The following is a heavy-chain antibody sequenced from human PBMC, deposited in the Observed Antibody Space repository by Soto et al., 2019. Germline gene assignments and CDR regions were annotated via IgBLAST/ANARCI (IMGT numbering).Heavy chain of an antibody. D-gene: IGHD1-1*01. J-gene: IGHJ6*02. CDR3: ARDKKPFNWSPSILKSYYYGMDV. CDR1: GFTFRTFA. CDR2: ISNDGSNK. V-gene: IGHV3-30-3*01. Sequence: GSLRLSCAASGFTFRTFAMHWVRQAPGKGLEWVAVISNDGSNKYFLDSVKGRFTVSRDNSNNTLYLQMDSLRAEDTAVYYCARDKKPFNWSPSILKSYYYGMDVWGQGTTVTVSS.